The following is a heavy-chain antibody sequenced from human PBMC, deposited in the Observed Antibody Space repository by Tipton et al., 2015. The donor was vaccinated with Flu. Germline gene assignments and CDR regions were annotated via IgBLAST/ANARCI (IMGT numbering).Heavy chain of an antibody. CDR1: GYTFATYD. CDR3: ARGNILLWFGESSQFDP. D-gene: IGHD3-10*01. V-gene: IGHV1-8*01. Sequence: VQLVQSGAEVKKPGASVKVSCKASGYTFATYDINWVRQATGQGLEWMGWMNPNSGNTGFAQKFQGRVTMTRNTSISTAYMELSSLRSDDTAVYYCARGNILLWFGESSQFDPWGQGTLVTVSS. J-gene: IGHJ5*02. CDR2: MNPNSGNT.